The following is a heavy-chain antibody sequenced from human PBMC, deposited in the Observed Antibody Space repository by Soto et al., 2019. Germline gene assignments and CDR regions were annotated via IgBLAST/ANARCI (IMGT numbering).Heavy chain of an antibody. V-gene: IGHV1-2*04. D-gene: IGHD5-18*01. J-gene: IGHJ6*02. CDR1: GYTFTGYY. CDR3: AVFSGYSYGRDYYYYGMDV. CDR2: INPNSGGT. Sequence: QVPLVQSGAEVKKPGASVKVSCKASGYTFTGYYMHWVRQAPGQGLEWMGWINPNSGGTNYAQKFQGWVTMTRDTSISTAYMELSRLRSDDTAVYYCAVFSGYSYGRDYYYYGMDVWGQGTTVTVSS.